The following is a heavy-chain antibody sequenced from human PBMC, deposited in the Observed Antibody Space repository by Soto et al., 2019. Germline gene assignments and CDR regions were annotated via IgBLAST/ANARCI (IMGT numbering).Heavy chain of an antibody. CDR1: GCAFSDHA. D-gene: IGHD3-22*01. CDR2: LASNVRTI. CDR3: ASGAYYYDSSGYYYY. J-gene: IGHJ4*02. V-gene: IGHV3-48*01. Sequence: GVSLRLSCDRSGCAFSDHAFNRVRQIPGKGLEWISHLASNVRTIYYADSVKGRFTISRDNAKNSLYLQMNSLRAEDTAVYYCASGAYYYDSSGYYYYWGQGT.